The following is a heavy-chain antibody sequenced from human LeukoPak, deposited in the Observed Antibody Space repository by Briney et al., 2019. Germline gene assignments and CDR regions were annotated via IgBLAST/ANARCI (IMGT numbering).Heavy chain of an antibody. Sequence: ASVEVSCKASGYTFTSYDINWVRQATGQGLEWMGWMNPNSGNTGYAQKFRGRVTMTRNTSISTAYMELSSLRSEDTAVYYCARGGTGIAARRRLDYWGQGTLVTVSS. V-gene: IGHV1-8*01. CDR3: ARGGTGIAARRRLDY. CDR2: MNPNSGNT. D-gene: IGHD6-6*01. CDR1: GYTFTSYD. J-gene: IGHJ4*02.